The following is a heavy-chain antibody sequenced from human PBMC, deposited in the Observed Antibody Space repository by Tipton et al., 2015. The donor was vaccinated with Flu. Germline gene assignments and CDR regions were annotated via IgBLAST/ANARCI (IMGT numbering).Heavy chain of an antibody. CDR1: GYTFTSYG. CDR3: ARDLNPDGATPGDY. Sequence: QLVQSRAEAKKPGASVEVSCKASGYTFTSYGISWVRQAPGQGLEWMGWISAYNGNTNYAQKLQGRVTMTTDTSTSTAYTELRSLRSDDTAVYYCARDLNPDGATPGDYWGQGTLVTVSS. D-gene: IGHD5-24*01. V-gene: IGHV1-18*01. CDR2: ISAYNGNT. J-gene: IGHJ4*02.